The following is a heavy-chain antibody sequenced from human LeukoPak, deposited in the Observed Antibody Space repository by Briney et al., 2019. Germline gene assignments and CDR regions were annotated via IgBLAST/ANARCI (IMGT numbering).Heavy chain of an antibody. CDR3: ARGLDCRSTSCYLDN. Sequence: PGGSLRLSCAASGFTFSSYWMNWVRQPPGKGLEWVATIKDDGSEKFYVDSVKGRFTISRDNAKNSLDLQINSLGAEDTAVYYCARGLDCRSTSCYLDNWGQGTLVTVSS. J-gene: IGHJ4*02. CDR1: GFTFSSYW. V-gene: IGHV3-7*01. CDR2: IKDDGSEK. D-gene: IGHD2-2*01.